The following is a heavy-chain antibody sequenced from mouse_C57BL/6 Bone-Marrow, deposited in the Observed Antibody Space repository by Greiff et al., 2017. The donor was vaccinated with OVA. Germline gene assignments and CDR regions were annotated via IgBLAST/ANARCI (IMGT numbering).Heavy chain of an antibody. J-gene: IGHJ2*01. CDR3: ARGVYYGSSYDY. Sequence: QVHVKQSGAELVRPGTSVKMSCKASGYTFTNYWIGWAKQRPGHGLEWIGDIYPGGGYTNYNEKFKGKATLTADKSSSTAYMQFSSLTSEDSAIYYCARGVYYGSSYDYWGQGTTLTVSS. V-gene: IGHV1-63*01. CDR2: IYPGGGYT. D-gene: IGHD1-1*01. CDR1: GYTFTNYW.